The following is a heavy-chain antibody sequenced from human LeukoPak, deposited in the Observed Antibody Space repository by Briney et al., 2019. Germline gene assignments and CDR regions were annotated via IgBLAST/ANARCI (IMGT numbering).Heavy chain of an antibody. V-gene: IGHV1-18*01. D-gene: IGHD1-1*01. CDR1: GYTFTSYG. J-gene: IGHJ4*02. CDR3: ARDLGPRYNWNDLPDY. Sequence: GSSVKVSCKASGYTFTSYGISWVRQAPGQGLEWMGWISAYNGNTTYAQKLHGRVTMTTDTSTSTAYMELRSLRSDDTAVYYCARDLGPRYNWNDLPDYWGQGTLVAVSS. CDR2: ISAYNGNT.